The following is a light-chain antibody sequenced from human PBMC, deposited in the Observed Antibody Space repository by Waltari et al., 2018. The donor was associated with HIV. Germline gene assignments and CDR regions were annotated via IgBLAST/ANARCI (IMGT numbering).Light chain of an antibody. CDR2: KAN. CDR3: SSYVTGGSLL. J-gene: IGLJ3*02. Sequence: QSALTQPASVSGSPGQSITISCIGSDIDIGIYDYISWYHHPPARAPRLVVFKANSRPSGSPFRFAGSKSGNTASLTISGLQADDEGVYYCSSYVTGGSLLFGGGTQVTVL. CDR1: DIDIGIYDY. V-gene: IGLV2-14*01.